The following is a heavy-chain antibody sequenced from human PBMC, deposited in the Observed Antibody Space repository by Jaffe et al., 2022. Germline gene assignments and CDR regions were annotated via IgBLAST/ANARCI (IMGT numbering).Heavy chain of an antibody. Sequence: EVQLVESGGGLVQPGGSLRLSCAASGFTFSSYSMNWVRQAPGKGLEWVSYISSSSSTIYYADSVKGRFTISRDNAKNSLYLQMNSLRAEDTAVYYCARGSNDYIWGSYRNNWFDPWGQGTLVTVSS. D-gene: IGHD3-16*02. J-gene: IGHJ5*02. V-gene: IGHV3-48*01. CDR3: ARGSNDYIWGSYRNNWFDP. CDR2: ISSSSSTI. CDR1: GFTFSSYS.